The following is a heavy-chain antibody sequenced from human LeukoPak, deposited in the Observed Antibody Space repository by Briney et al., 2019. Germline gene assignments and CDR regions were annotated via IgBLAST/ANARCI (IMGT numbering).Heavy chain of an antibody. CDR1: GFTFSSYA. Sequence: PGGSLRLSCAASGFTFSSYAMSWVRQAPGKGLEWVSAISGSGGSTYYADSVKGRFTISRDNAKNSLYLQMNSLRAEDTAVYYCAREGYYDYVWGSYRTFDYWGQGTLVTVSS. V-gene: IGHV3-23*01. CDR3: AREGYYDYVWGSYRTFDY. D-gene: IGHD3-16*02. CDR2: ISGSGGST. J-gene: IGHJ4*02.